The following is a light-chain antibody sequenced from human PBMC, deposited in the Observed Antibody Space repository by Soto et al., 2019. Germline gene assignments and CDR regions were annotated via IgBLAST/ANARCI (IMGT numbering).Light chain of an antibody. CDR1: QGITDF. CDR2: AAS. V-gene: IGKV1-27*01. Sequence: DIQMTQSPSSLSASIGVRVTITCRASQGITDFLAWYQQKPGKVPKLLIYAASTLQSGVPSRFSGSGSGTDFTLTISSLQPEDVATYYCHKYNSAPFAFGPGTKVDIK. CDR3: HKYNSAPFA. J-gene: IGKJ3*01.